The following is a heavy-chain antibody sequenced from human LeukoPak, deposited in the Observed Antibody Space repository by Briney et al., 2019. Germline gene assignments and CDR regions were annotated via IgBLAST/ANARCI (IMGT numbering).Heavy chain of an antibody. Sequence: SETLSLTCAVYGGSFSGYYWSWIRQPPGKGLEWLGEINHSGSTNYNPSLKSRVTISVDTSKNQFSLKLSSVTAADTAVYYCARGACGGDCHQDYWGQGTLVTVSS. CDR3: ARGACGGDCHQDY. V-gene: IGHV4-34*01. CDR2: INHSGST. CDR1: GGSFSGYY. J-gene: IGHJ4*02. D-gene: IGHD2-21*02.